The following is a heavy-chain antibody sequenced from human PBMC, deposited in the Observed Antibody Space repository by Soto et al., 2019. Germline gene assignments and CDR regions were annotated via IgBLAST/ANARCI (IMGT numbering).Heavy chain of an antibody. CDR3: ARAQGGSSWYGYYYYGMDV. Sequence: QVQLVQSGAEVKKPGSSVKVSCKASGGTFSSYTISWVRQAPGQGLEWMGRIIPILGIANYAQKFQGRVTITADKSTSTAYMELSSLRSEDTAVYYCARAQGGSSWYGYYYYGMDVWGQGTTVTVSS. D-gene: IGHD6-13*01. J-gene: IGHJ6*02. CDR2: IIPILGIA. V-gene: IGHV1-69*02. CDR1: GGTFSSYT.